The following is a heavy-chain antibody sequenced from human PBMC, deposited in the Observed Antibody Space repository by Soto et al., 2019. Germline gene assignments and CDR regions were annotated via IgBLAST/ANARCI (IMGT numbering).Heavy chain of an antibody. Sequence: QLHLVQSGAVVKKPGASVTVSCSASGYPVTAYYMHWVRQAPGRGLEWMGGINPATGAAKYTQTFQGRVTMTRDPSTSTVFMGLSGLTSEDPAVFYCARGGGVGVAGSAAFDMWGQGTLVTVSS. CDR1: GYPVTAYY. CDR3: ARGGGVGVAGSAAFDM. D-gene: IGHD3-3*01. CDR2: INPATGAA. J-gene: IGHJ3*02. V-gene: IGHV1-2*02.